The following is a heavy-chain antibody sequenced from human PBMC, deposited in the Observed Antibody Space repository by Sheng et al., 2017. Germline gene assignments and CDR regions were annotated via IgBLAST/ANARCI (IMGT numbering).Heavy chain of an antibody. V-gene: IGHV3-30*02. CDR3: AKEEEVAAYYYYYYYSGRR. D-gene: IGHD6-19*01. Sequence: QVQLVESGGGVVQPGGSLRLSCAASGFTFSSYGMHWVRQAPGKGLEWVAFIRYDGSNKYYADSVKGRFTISRDNSKNTLYLQMNSLRAEDTAVYYCAKEEEVAAYYYYYYYSGRRGAKGPRSPSP. CDR2: IRYDGSNK. CDR1: GFTFSSYG. J-gene: IGHJ6*03.